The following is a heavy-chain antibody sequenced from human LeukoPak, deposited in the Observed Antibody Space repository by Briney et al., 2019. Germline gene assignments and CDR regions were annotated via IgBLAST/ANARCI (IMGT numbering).Heavy chain of an antibody. V-gene: IGHV4-39*01. D-gene: IGHD3-3*01. CDR2: MPYDENVADNEIP. CDR3: ARLTLTGVGGRGWFDA. Sequence: SETLSLTCIVSGDSISNSGWSWGWIRQPPGKGLEWIGTMPYDENVADNEIPSYNPSLKLRVSISADTSKNQLSLKVNSVTAADTASYYCARLTLTGVGGRGWFDAWGQGTLVIVSS. CDR1: GDSISNSGWS. J-gene: IGHJ5*02.